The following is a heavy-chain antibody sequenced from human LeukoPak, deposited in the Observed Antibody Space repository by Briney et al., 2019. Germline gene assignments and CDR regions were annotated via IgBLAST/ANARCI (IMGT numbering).Heavy chain of an antibody. Sequence: GGSLRLSCAASGFTFSSYWMSWVRQAPGKGLEWVANIKQDGSEKYYVDSVKSRFTISRDNAKNSLYLQMNSLRAEDTAVYYCARDSPYRSGWRYYYGMDVWGQGTTVTVSS. J-gene: IGHJ6*02. V-gene: IGHV3-7*01. CDR1: GFTFSSYW. CDR2: IKQDGSEK. D-gene: IGHD6-19*01. CDR3: ARDSPYRSGWRYYYGMDV.